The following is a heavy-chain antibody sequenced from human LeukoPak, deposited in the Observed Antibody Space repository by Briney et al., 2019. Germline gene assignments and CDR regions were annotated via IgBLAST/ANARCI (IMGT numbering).Heavy chain of an antibody. D-gene: IGHD3-9*01. J-gene: IGHJ3*02. V-gene: IGHV4-34*01. Sequence: SETLSLTCAVYGESFSGYYWTWIRQPPGKGLEWIGSIYYSGSTYYNPSLKSRVTISVDTSKNQYSLKLSSVTAADTAVYYCASRNGLRYPDAFDIWGQGTMVTVSS. CDR1: GESFSGYY. CDR2: IYYSGST. CDR3: ASRNGLRYPDAFDI.